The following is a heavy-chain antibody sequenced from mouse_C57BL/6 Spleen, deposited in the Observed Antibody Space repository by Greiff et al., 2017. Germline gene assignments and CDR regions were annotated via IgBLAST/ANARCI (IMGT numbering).Heavy chain of an antibody. CDR2: IYPGDGDT. Sequence: VQLQESGPELVKPGASVKISCKASGYAFSSSWMNWVKQRPGKGLEWIGRIYPGDGDTNYNGKFKGKATLTADKSSSTAYMQLSSLTSEDSAVYYCARARSLMYYAMDYWGQGTSVTVSS. J-gene: IGHJ4*01. D-gene: IGHD3-1*01. CDR1: GYAFSSSW. CDR3: ARARSLMYYAMDY. V-gene: IGHV1-82*01.